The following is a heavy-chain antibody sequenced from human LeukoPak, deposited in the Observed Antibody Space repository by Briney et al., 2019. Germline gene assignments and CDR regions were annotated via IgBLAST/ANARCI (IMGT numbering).Heavy chain of an antibody. D-gene: IGHD6-19*01. CDR3: AKPDIGYSSGRYAPYYFDY. Sequence: SLRLSCAASGFTFDDYAMHWVRQAPGKGLEWVSGISWNSGSIGYADSVKGRFTISRDNAKSSLYLQMNSLRAEDTALYYCAKPDIGYSSGRYAPYYFDYWGQGTLVTVSS. CDR1: GFTFDDYA. CDR2: ISWNSGSI. V-gene: IGHV3-9*01. J-gene: IGHJ4*02.